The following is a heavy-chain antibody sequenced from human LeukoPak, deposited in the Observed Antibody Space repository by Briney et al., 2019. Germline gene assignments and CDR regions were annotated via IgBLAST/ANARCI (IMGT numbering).Heavy chain of an antibody. CDR2: IYYSGST. Sequence: KTSETLSLTCTVSGGSISSYYWGWIRQPPGKGLEWIGSIYYSGSTYYNPSLKSRVTISVDTSKNQFSLKLSSVTAADTAVYYCARLDYYDTKGGPFDYWGQGTLVTVSS. CDR1: GGSISSYY. CDR3: ARLDYYDTKGGPFDY. J-gene: IGHJ4*02. V-gene: IGHV4-39*07. D-gene: IGHD3-22*01.